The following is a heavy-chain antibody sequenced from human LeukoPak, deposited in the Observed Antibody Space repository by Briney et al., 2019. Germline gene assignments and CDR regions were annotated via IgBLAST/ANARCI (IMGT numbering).Heavy chain of an antibody. V-gene: IGHV1-46*01. Sequence: EASVKVSCKASGYTFTSYYMHWVRQAPGQGLEWMGIIHPSGGSTSYAQKFQGRVTMTRDTPTSTVYMELSSLRSEDSAVYYCARDREWELLFDYWGQGTLVTVSS. D-gene: IGHD1-26*01. CDR3: ARDREWELLFDY. CDR1: GYTFTSYY. CDR2: IHPSGGST. J-gene: IGHJ4*02.